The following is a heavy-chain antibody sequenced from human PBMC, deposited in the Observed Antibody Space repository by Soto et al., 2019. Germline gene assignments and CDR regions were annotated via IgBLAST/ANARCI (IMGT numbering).Heavy chain of an antibody. V-gene: IGHV1-69*13. CDR3: ARWGQQLTPRLSSFDY. J-gene: IGHJ4*02. CDR1: GGTFSSYA. D-gene: IGHD6-13*01. Sequence: ASVKFSCKAXGGTFSSYAISWVRQAPGQGLEWMGGIIPIFGTANYAQKFQGRVTITADESTSTAYMELSSLRSEDTAVYYRARWGQQLTPRLSSFDYWGQGTLVTVSS. CDR2: IIPIFGTA.